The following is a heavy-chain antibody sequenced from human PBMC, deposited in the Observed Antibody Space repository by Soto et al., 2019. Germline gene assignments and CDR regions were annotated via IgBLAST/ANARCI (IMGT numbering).Heavy chain of an antibody. CDR3: AKVGRFLERLSLEYFHYYYYYGMDV. J-gene: IGHJ6*02. D-gene: IGHD3-3*01. Sequence: GGSLRLSCAASGFTFSSYGMHWVRQAPGKGLEWVAVISYDGSNKYYADSVKGRFTISRDNSKNTLYLQMNSLRAEDTAVYYCAKVGRFLERLSLEYFHYYYYYGMDVWGQGTTVAVSS. V-gene: IGHV3-30*18. CDR1: GFTFSSYG. CDR2: ISYDGSNK.